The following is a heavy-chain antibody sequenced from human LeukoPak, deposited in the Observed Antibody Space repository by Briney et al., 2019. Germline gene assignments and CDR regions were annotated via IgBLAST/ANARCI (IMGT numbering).Heavy chain of an antibody. Sequence: GGSLRLSCAASGFTFDDYAMHWVRQAPGKGLEWVSGISWNSGSIGYADSVKGRFTISRDNAKNSLYLQMNTLRAEDTALYYCAKAPSRLAYVMDVWGQGTTVTVAS. CDR2: ISWNSGSI. J-gene: IGHJ6*02. V-gene: IGHV3-9*01. CDR1: GFTFDDYA. CDR3: AKAPSRLAYVMDV. D-gene: IGHD2-21*01.